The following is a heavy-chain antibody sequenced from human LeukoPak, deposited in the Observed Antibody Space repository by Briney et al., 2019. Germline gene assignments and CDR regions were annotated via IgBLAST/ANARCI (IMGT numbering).Heavy chain of an antibody. Sequence: PGRSLRLSCAASRFTFDDFAMHWVRQAPGKGLEWVSGISRNGGSVGYADSVKGRFTISRDNARNSLYLQMNSLKTEDTALYYCAKCGTYGQGLGTSFDIWGHGTLVTVSS. D-gene: IGHD1-26*01. CDR3: AKCGTYGQGLGTSFDI. J-gene: IGHJ3*02. CDR2: ISRNGGSV. V-gene: IGHV3-9*01. CDR1: RFTFDDFA.